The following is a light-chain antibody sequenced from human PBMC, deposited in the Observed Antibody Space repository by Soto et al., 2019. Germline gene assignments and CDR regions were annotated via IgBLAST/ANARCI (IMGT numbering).Light chain of an antibody. CDR1: QRMSGW. CDR2: DAS. Sequence: DIQMTQSPSTLSASVGDTVTITCRASQRMSGWLAWHQQKPGKAPKLLIYDASILESGVPSRFSGSGSGTEFTLTITSLQTDDSAAYYCQHYNSYSSTFGQGTKVDIK. J-gene: IGKJ1*01. V-gene: IGKV1-5*01. CDR3: QHYNSYSST.